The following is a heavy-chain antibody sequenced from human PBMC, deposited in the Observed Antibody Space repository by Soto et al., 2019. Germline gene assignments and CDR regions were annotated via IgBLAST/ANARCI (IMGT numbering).Heavy chain of an antibody. J-gene: IGHJ3*02. CDR2: ISAYNGNT. D-gene: IGHD3-3*01. Sequence: GASVKVSCKASGYTFTSYGISWVRQAPGQGLEWMGWISAYNGNTNYAQKLQGRVTMTTDTSTSTAYMELRSLRSDDTAVYYCARENQYEYYDFWSGYYCPDAFDIWGQGTMVTVSS. CDR3: ARENQYEYYDFWSGYYCPDAFDI. CDR1: GYTFTSYG. V-gene: IGHV1-18*01.